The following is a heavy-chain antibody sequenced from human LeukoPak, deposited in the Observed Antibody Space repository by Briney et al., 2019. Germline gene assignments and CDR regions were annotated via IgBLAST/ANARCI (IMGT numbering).Heavy chain of an antibody. CDR2: ISYDGSNK. J-gene: IGHJ4*02. CDR1: GFTFSSYA. D-gene: IGHD2-15*01. CDR3: ASSVVVAATQGY. Sequence: PGGSLRLSCAASGFTFSSYAMSWVRQAPGKGLEWVAVISYDGSNKYYADSVKGRFTISRDNSKNTLYLQMNSLRAEDTAVYYCASSVVVAATQGYWGPGTLVTVSS. V-gene: IGHV3-30-3*01.